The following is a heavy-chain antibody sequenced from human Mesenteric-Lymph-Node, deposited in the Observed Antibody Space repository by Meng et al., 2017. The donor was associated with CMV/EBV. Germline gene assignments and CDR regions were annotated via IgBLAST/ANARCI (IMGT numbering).Heavy chain of an antibody. Sequence: GGSLRLSCAASGFTFSSYWMHWVRQAPGKGLVWVSRINSDGSSTSYADSVKGRFTISRDNSKNTLYLQMNSLRAEDTAVYYCAKVGRAALVGAFDYWGQGTLVTVSS. D-gene: IGHD6-13*01. CDR2: INSDGSST. CDR3: AKVGRAALVGAFDY. V-gene: IGHV3-74*01. CDR1: GFTFSSYW. J-gene: IGHJ4*02.